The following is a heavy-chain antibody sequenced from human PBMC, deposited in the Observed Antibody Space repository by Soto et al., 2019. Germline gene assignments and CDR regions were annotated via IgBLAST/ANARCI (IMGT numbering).Heavy chain of an antibody. CDR3: APLDGGNGGYDGDEAFDI. CDR2: IIPILGIA. Sequence: SVKVSCKASGGTFSSYTISWVRQAPGQGLEWMGRIIPILGIANYAQKFQGRVTITADKSTSTAYMELSSLRSEDTAVYYCAPLDGGNGGYDGDEAFDIGGKGTMVTVPS. CDR1: GGTFSSYT. J-gene: IGHJ3*02. V-gene: IGHV1-69*02. D-gene: IGHD5-12*01.